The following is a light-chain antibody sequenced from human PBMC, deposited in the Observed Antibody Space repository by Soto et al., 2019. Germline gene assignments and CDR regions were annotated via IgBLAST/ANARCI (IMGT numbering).Light chain of an antibody. CDR3: QSYDSSLTGWV. V-gene: IGLV1-40*01. Sequence: QSVLAQPPSVSGAPGQRVTISCTGSRSNIGAGYDVHWYQQLPGAAPKLLIYANNNRPSGLPDRFSASKSGTSASLAITGRQAEDEADYYCQSYDSSLTGWVFGGGTKLTVL. CDR1: RSNIGAGYD. J-gene: IGLJ3*02. CDR2: ANN.